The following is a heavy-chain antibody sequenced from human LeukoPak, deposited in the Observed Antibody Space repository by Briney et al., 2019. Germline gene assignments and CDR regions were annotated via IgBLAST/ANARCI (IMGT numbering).Heavy chain of an antibody. Sequence: GGSLRLSCAASGFTFSNAWMGWVRQAPGKGLEWIGRITSKTDGGSADYAAPVKGRFTISRDDSINTLYLQMNSLKTGDTAVYYCAVGGRDYCTKGVCYGYWGQGTLVTVSS. V-gene: IGHV3-15*01. CDR3: AVGGRDYCTKGVCYGY. D-gene: IGHD2-8*01. CDR2: ITSKTDGGSA. CDR1: GFTFSNAW. J-gene: IGHJ4*02.